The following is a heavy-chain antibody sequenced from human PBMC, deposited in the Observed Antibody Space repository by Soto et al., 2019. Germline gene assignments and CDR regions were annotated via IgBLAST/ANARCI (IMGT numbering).Heavy chain of an antibody. V-gene: IGHV1-3*01. CDR1: GYTFTSYA. CDR3: AMGDIVVVPAYYYYGMDV. J-gene: IGHJ6*02. Sequence: ALVKVSCKASGYTFTSYAIHWVRQAPGQRLEWMGWINAGNGNTKYSQKFQGRVTITRDTSASTAYMELSSLRSEDTAVYYCAMGDIVVVPAYYYYGMDVWGQGTTVTVSS. CDR2: INAGNGNT. D-gene: IGHD2-2*01.